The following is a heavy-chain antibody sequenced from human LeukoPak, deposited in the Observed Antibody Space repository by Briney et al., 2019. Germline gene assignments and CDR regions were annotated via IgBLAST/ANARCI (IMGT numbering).Heavy chain of an antibody. CDR3: AREGLGELTLDY. V-gene: IGHV1-18*01. Sequence: ASVKVSCKASGYTFTNYGINWVRQAPGQGLEWMGWISTSNGDTTYTQKFQGRVIMTTDTSTNTAYMEVRSLRSDDTAIYYCAREGLGELTLDYWGQGTLVIVS. D-gene: IGHD3-16*01. J-gene: IGHJ4*02. CDR1: GYTFTNYG. CDR2: ISTSNGDT.